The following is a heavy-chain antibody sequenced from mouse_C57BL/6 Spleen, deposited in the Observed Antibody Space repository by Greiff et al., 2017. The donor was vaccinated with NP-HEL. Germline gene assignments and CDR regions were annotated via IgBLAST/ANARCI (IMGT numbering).Heavy chain of an antibody. D-gene: IGHD2-1*01. CDR2: ISYDGSN. CDR3: ARAGTLLSFDY. V-gene: IGHV3-6*01. J-gene: IGHJ2*01. CDR1: GYSITSGYY. Sequence: ESGPGLVKPSQSLSLTCSVTGYSITSGYYWNWIRQFPGNKLEWMGYISYDGSNNYNPSLKNRISITRDTSKNQFFLKLNSVTTEDTATYYCARAGTLLSFDYWGQGTTLTVSS.